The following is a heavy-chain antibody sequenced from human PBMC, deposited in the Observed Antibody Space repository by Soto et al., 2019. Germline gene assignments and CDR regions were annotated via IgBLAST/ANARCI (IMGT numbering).Heavy chain of an antibody. D-gene: IGHD3-16*02. CDR1: GYTFTIYG. J-gene: IGHJ4*02. CDR3: ATNANDYVWGSYRSPFDY. Sequence: ASVKVSCKASGYTFTIYGISWVRQAPGQGVEWMGWISAYNGNTNYAQKLQGRVTMTTDTSTSTAYMELRSLRSDDTAVYYCATNANDYVWGSYRSPFDYWGQGTLVTVSS. V-gene: IGHV1-18*01. CDR2: ISAYNGNT.